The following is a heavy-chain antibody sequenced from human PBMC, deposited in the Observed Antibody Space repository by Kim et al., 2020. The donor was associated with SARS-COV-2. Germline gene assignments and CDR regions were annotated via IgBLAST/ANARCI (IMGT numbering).Heavy chain of an antibody. V-gene: IGHV3-23*01. J-gene: IGHJ2*01. CDR2: ISGSGGST. Sequence: GGSLRLSCAASGFTFSSYAMSWVRQAPGKGLEWVSAISGSGGSTYYADSVKGRFTISRDNSKNTLYLQMNSLRAEDTAVYYCANQPWLTYWYFDLWGRGTLVTVSS. D-gene: IGHD3-22*01. CDR3: ANQPWLTYWYFDL. CDR1: GFTFSSYA.